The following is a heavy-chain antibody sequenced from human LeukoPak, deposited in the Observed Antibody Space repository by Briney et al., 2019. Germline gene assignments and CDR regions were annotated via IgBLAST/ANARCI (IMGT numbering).Heavy chain of an antibody. Sequence: SETLSLTCTLTGGSINSTDSSWGWLRQPPGKGLEWIGSISYNGSTYYNSSLKSRVTISVDTSKNQFSLKLTSVTAADTAVYYCARIYSSSWFLNWFDPWGQGTLVTVSS. J-gene: IGHJ5*02. CDR1: GGSINSTDSS. CDR2: ISYNGST. V-gene: IGHV4-39*07. CDR3: ARIYSSSWFLNWFDP. D-gene: IGHD6-13*01.